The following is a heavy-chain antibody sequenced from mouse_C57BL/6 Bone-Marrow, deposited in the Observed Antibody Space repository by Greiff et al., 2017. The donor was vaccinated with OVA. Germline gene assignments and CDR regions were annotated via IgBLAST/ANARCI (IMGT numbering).Heavy chain of an antibody. Sequence: QVTLKESGAELMKPGASVKLSCKATGYTFTGYWIEWVKQRPGHGLEWIGELLPGSGSTNYNEKFKGKATFTADTYSNTAYMQLSSLTTEDSAIYYCARVITTVVAHWYFDVWGTGTTVTVSS. CDR1: GYTFTGYW. V-gene: IGHV1-9*01. J-gene: IGHJ1*03. D-gene: IGHD1-1*01. CDR3: ARVITTVVAHWYFDV. CDR2: LLPGSGST.